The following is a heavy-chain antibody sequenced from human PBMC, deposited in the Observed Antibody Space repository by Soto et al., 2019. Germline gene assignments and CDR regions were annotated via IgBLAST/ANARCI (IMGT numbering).Heavy chain of an antibody. CDR3: ATGMLSRGRHYMDV. CDR2: TYYRSKWYN. J-gene: IGHJ6*03. CDR1: GDSVSSNRAA. V-gene: IGHV6-1*01. Sequence: LSLTCGISGDSVSSNRAAWNWIRQSPSRGLEWLGRTYYRSKWYNEYAPSLKSRMTINSDTSKNQFSLQLNSVTPEDTAVYYCATGMLSRGRHYMDVWGQGTSDTVSS. D-gene: IGHD3-10*01.